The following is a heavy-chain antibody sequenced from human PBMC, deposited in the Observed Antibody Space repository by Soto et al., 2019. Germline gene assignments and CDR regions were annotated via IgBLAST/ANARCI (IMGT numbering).Heavy chain of an antibody. CDR1: GGSFSGYY. D-gene: IGHD2-2*01. CDR2: INHSGST. J-gene: IGHJ4*02. CDR3: ATGPLYCSSTSCYFDY. Sequence: PSETLSLTCAVYGGSFSGYYWSWIRQPPGKGLEWIGEINHSGSTNYNPSLKSRVTISVDTSKNQFSLKLSSVTAADTAVYYCATGPLYCSSTSCYFDYWGQGTLVTLSS. V-gene: IGHV4-34*01.